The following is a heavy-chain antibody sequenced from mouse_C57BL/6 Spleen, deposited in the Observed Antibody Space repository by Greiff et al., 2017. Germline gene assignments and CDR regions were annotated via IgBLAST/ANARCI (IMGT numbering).Heavy chain of an antibody. J-gene: IGHJ4*01. V-gene: IGHV2-2*01. CDR3: ARKWGSPYYAMNY. CDR1: GFSLTSYG. Sequence: QVQLKQSGPGLVQPSQTLSITCTVSGFSLTSYGVHWVRQSPGKGLEWLGVIWSGGSTDYNAAFISRLSISKDNSKSQVFFKMNNLQADDTAIYYCARKWGSPYYAMNYRGQGTSGSVSS. D-gene: IGHD1-1*02. CDR2: IWSGGST.